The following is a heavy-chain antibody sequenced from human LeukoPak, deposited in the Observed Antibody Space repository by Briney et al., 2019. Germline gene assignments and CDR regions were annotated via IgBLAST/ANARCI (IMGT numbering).Heavy chain of an antibody. D-gene: IGHD4-17*01. CDR3: ARDLKYGDSYYYYIDV. Sequence: GGSLRLSCAASGFTVSSNYMSWVRQAPGKGLEWVSYISSSSSTIYYADSVKGRFIISRDNAKDSLYLHMNSLRAEDTAMYYCARDLKYGDSYYYYIDVWGKGTTVTVSS. J-gene: IGHJ6*03. CDR1: GFTVSSNY. CDR2: ISSSSSTI. V-gene: IGHV3-48*04.